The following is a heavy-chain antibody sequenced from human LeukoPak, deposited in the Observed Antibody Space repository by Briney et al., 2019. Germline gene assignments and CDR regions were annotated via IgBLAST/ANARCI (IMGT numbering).Heavy chain of an antibody. J-gene: IGHJ3*02. V-gene: IGHV4-38-2*02. CDR2: IYQSGST. Sequence: PSETLSLTCSVSGYSIRSGYHWAWFRQAPGKGLEWMGSIYQSGSTYDNLSLKSRVTLSVDTSRNQFSLKLSSVTAADTAVYYCARDFSSGYLFAFGGGFDIWGQGTMVTVSS. CDR1: GYSIRSGYH. CDR3: ARDFSSGYLFAFGGGFDI. D-gene: IGHD3-22*01.